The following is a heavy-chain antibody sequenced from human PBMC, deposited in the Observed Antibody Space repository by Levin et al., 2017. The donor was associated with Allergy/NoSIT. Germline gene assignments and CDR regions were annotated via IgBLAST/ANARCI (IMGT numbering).Heavy chain of an antibody. D-gene: IGHD6-13*01. CDR3: ARGDSSSWNGPQTQNTWGGMDA. CDR2: INAGNGDT. Sequence: ASVKVSCKASGYIFSYYAMHWVRQAPGQRPEWMGWINAGNGDTKYSQKFQDRVTITRDTAANTAYMELSGLRSEDTAVYYCARGDSSSWNGPQTQNTWGGMDAWGPGTSVTVSS. J-gene: IGHJ6*02. CDR1: GYIFSYYA. V-gene: IGHV1-3*01.